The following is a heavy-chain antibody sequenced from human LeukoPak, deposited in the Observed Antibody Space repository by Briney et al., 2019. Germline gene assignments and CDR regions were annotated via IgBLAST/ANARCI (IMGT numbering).Heavy chain of an antibody. CDR2: IYPGDSDT. V-gene: IGHV5-51*01. CDR3: AILVLSAGLRYSRRDFDY. CDR1: GYSFTTYW. J-gene: IGHJ4*02. Sequence: GESLKISCKGSGYSFTTYWIGWVRQMPGKGLEWMGTIYPGDSDTRYSPSFQGQVTISADKSISTAYLQWSSLKASDTAMYYCAILVLSAGLRYSRRDFDYWGQGTLVTVSS. D-gene: IGHD3-9*01.